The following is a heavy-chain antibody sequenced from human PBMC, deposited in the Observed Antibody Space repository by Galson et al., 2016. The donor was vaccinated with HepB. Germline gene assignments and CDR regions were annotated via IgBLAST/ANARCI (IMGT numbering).Heavy chain of an antibody. V-gene: IGHV4-4*02. CDR2: IYHSGST. D-gene: IGHD5-18*01. CDR3: ARERRQFSYGEYYYYGMDV. Sequence: SETLSLTCAVSGGSISSSNWWSWVRQPPGRGLEWIGEIYHSGSTNYNPSLKSRVTISVDKSKNQFSLKLSSVTAADTAVYYCARERRQFSYGEYYYYGMDVWGQGTTATVSS. CDR1: GGSISSSNW. J-gene: IGHJ6*02.